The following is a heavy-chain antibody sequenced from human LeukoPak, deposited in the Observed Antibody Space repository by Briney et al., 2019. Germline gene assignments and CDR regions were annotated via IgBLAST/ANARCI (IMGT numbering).Heavy chain of an antibody. Sequence: GASVKVSCKASGYTFTSYGYNWVRQAPGQGLEWMGWISAYNGNTNYAQKFRGRVTMTRDTSTSTAYMELRSLTSDDTAVYYCARQPTAIPNWFDPWGQGTLVTVPS. CDR2: ISAYNGNT. J-gene: IGHJ5*02. V-gene: IGHV1-18*01. CDR1: GYTFTSYG. D-gene: IGHD2-21*02. CDR3: ARQPTAIPNWFDP.